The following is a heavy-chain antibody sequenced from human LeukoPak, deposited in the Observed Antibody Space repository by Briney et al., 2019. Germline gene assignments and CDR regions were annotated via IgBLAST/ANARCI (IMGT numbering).Heavy chain of an antibody. J-gene: IGHJ4*02. CDR2: IKQEGNEK. CDR3: ASSSLRAAAGFY. Sequence: GGSLRLSCAASGFTFSSYGMHWVRQAPGKGLEWVANIKQEGNEKYYVDSVKGRFTISRDNTANSLYLQMNSLRAEDTAVYYCASSSLRAAAGFYWGQGTLVTVSS. CDR1: GFTFSSYG. D-gene: IGHD6-13*01. V-gene: IGHV3-7*01.